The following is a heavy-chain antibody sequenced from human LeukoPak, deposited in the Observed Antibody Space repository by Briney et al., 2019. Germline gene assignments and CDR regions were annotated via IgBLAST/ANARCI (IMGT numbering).Heavy chain of an antibody. Sequence: SETPSLTPTVSGGSITSFYWSWVPQAAGEGLGGSGRIYGSGGTNYNHSLKSRGTVSIDTSKNQFSLKLNCVTAADTAVYYCARDRSYISGYFDFWGQGILVSVSS. V-gene: IGHV4-4*07. J-gene: IGHJ4*02. CDR1: GGSITSFY. D-gene: IGHD6-19*01. CDR3: ARDRSYISGYFDF. CDR2: IYGSGGT.